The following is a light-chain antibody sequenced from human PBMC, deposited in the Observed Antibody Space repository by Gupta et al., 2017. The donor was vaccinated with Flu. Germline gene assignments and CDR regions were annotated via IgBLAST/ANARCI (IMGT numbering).Light chain of an antibody. V-gene: IGKV1-17*01. CDR2: AAS. Sequence: PATLSVSDGERVTITCRASQGIGKELGWYQQKPGKAPKLLIYAASNLPSGVPARFSGSGSGTEFTLTISSLRSEDFATYYCLQHYAYPRTFGQGTMVEIK. J-gene: IGKJ1*01. CDR3: LQHYAYPRT. CDR1: QGIGKE.